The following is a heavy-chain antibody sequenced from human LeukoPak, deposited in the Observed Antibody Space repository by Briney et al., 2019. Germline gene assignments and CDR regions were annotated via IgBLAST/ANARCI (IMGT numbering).Heavy chain of an antibody. CDR3: ARGRYTAYYYHYYMDV. CDR1: GGSFSGYY. J-gene: IGHJ6*03. CDR2: INHSGST. D-gene: IGHD1-14*01. V-gene: IGHV4-34*01. Sequence: PSETLSLTCAVYGGSFSGYYWSWIRQPPGKGLEWIGEINHSGSTNYNPSLKSRVTISVDTSKNQFSLKLSSVTAADTAVYYCARGRYTAYYYHYYMDVWGKGTTVTVSS.